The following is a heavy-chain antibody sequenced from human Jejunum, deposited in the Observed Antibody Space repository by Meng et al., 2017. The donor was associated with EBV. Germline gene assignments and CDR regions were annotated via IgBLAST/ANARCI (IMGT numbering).Heavy chain of an antibody. V-gene: IGHV4-59*01. D-gene: IGHD6-13*01. CDR1: VGAINNYS. CDR3: ARWWGIAATGMGGGFDY. Sequence: QVQPQRAGPRLVKPSEPRSLPCPGSVGAINNYSWSWIRQPPGKGLEWIGYIYYSGSTNYNPSLKSRVTISVDTSKNQFSLKLSSVTAADTAVYYCARWWGIAATGMGGGFDYWGQGTLVTVSS. J-gene: IGHJ4*02. CDR2: IYYSGST.